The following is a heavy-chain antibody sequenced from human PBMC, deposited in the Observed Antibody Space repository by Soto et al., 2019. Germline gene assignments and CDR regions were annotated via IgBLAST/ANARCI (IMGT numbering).Heavy chain of an antibody. J-gene: IGHJ6*02. CDR2: INPYNGNT. CDR3: AREFRFGELYDPPPRNYYDGMDV. Sequence: GASVKVSCKASGYTFTSYGISWVRQAPGQGLEWMGWINPYNGNTDYAQNLQGRVTMTTDRSTSTAYMELRSLRPDDTAVYYCAREFRFGELYDPPPRNYYDGMDVWGQGTTVTVSS. V-gene: IGHV1-18*01. D-gene: IGHD3-10*01. CDR1: GYTFTSYG.